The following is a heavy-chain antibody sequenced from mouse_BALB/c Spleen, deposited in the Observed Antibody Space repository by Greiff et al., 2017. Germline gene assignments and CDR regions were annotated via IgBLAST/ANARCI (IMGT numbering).Heavy chain of an antibody. D-gene: IGHD2-14*01. J-gene: IGHJ3*01. CDR3: ASPYYRYDTWFAY. V-gene: IGHV1-67*01. CDR1: GYTFTDYA. Sequence: QVQLKQSGPELVRPGVSVKICKGSGYTFTDYAMHWVKQSHAKSLEWIGVISTYYGNTNYNQKFKGKATMTVDKSSSTAYMELARLTSEDSAIYYCASPYYRYDTWFAYWGQGTLVTVSA. CDR2: ISTYYGNT.